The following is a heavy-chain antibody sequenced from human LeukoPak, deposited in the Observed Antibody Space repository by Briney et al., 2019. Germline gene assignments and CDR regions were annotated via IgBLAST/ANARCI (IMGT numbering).Heavy chain of an antibody. CDR3: ARAGRDGYNPFDY. CDR2: INSDGSST. CDR1: GFTFKDYW. J-gene: IGHJ4*02. Sequence: GGSLRLSCAASGFTFKDYWMHWVRQAPGKGLVWVSRINSDGSSTSYADSVKGRFTISRDNAKNTLYLQMNSLRAEDTAVYYCARAGRDGYNPFDYWGQGTPVTVSS. V-gene: IGHV3-74*01. D-gene: IGHD5-12*01.